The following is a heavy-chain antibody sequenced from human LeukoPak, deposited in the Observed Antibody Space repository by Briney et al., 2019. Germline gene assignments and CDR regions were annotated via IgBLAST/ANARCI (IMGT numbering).Heavy chain of an antibody. CDR2: ISSSSSYI. D-gene: IGHD4-17*01. CDR3: ARESTEGRPGY. V-gene: IGHV3-21*01. J-gene: IGHJ4*02. Sequence: GGSLRLSCAASGFTFSSYSMNWVRQAPGKGLEWVLSISSSSSYIYYADSVKGRFTISRDNAKNSLYLQMNSLRAEDTAVYYCARESTEGRPGYWGQGTLVVVSS. CDR1: GFTFSSYS.